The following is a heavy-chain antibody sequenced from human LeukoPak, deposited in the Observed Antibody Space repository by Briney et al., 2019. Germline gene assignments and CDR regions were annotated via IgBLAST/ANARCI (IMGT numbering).Heavy chain of an antibody. D-gene: IGHD1-14*01. V-gene: IGHV3-53*01. J-gene: IGHJ4*02. CDR1: GFTVSSSY. Sequence: GGSLRLSCAASGFTVSSSYMSWVRQAPGKGLEWVSVIYSGGSTYYADSVKGRFTISRDNSRNTLYLQMNSLRAEDTALYYCARGEGGILATPEDYWGQGTLVTVSS. CDR2: IYSGGST. CDR3: ARGEGGILATPEDY.